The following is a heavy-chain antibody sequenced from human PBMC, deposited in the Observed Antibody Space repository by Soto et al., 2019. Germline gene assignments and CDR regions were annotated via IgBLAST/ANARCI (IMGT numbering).Heavy chain of an antibody. V-gene: IGHV3-15*01. CDR1: GFAFSNAW. D-gene: IGHD6-6*01. Sequence: EVQLVESGGGLVKPGGSLRLSCAASGFAFSNAWMSWVRQAPGKGLEWVGRIKSKTDGGTTDYAAPVKGRFTISRDDSKNTLYLQMNSLKTEDTAVYYCTTARWQLVPPDHDRIDYWGQGTLVTVSS. J-gene: IGHJ4*02. CDR2: IKSKTDGGTT. CDR3: TTARWQLVPPDHDRIDY.